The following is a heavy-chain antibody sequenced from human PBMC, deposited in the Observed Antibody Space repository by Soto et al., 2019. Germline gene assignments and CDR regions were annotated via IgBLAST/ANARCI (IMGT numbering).Heavy chain of an antibody. D-gene: IGHD1-26*01. CDR2: ISESGETI. V-gene: IGHV3-11*01. CDR1: GFTFSHYY. Sequence: PGGSLRLSCATSGFTFSHYYMTWIRQAPGKGLEWVGYISESGETIYYSDSVKGRFTISRDNAKKTLHLQMTSLRAEDTAVYYCARDPVGTPQYWGQGTLVTVS. CDR3: ARDPVGTPQY. J-gene: IGHJ1*01.